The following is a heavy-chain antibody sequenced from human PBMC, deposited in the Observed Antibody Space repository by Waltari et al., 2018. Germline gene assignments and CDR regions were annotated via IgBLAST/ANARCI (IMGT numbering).Heavy chain of an antibody. V-gene: IGHV1-2*02. CDR1: GYTFTGYY. D-gene: IGHD6-19*01. CDR2: INPNSGGT. Sequence: QVQLVQSGAEVKKPGASVKVSCKASGYTFTGYYMHWVRQAPGQGLEWMGWINPNSGGTNYAQKFQGRVTMTRDTSISTAYMELSRLRSDDTAVYYCARGTLPGYSSGWYAPGGATPFDYWGQGTLVTVSS. CDR3: ARGTLPGYSSGWYAPGGATPFDY. J-gene: IGHJ4*02.